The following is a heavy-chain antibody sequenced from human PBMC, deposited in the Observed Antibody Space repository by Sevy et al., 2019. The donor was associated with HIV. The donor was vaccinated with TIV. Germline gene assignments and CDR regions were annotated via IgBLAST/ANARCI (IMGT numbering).Heavy chain of an antibody. Sequence: GGSLRLSCAASGFTLSSYDMHWVRQAPGKGLEWVALIWYDGTNKYYADSVKGRFTISRDNSKNTLYLQMNSLRAEDTAVYYCASGAYYYASRSQNFDYWGPGSLVTVSS. CDR1: GFTLSSYD. J-gene: IGHJ4*02. V-gene: IGHV3-33*01. CDR2: IWYDGTNK. CDR3: ASGAYYYASRSQNFDY. D-gene: IGHD3-10*01.